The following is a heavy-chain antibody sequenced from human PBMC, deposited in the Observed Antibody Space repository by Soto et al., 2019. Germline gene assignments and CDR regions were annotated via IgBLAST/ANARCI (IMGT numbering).Heavy chain of an antibody. Sequence: GGSLRLSCAASGFTFSSYWMSWVRQAPGKGLGWVANIKQDGSEKYYVDSVKGRFTISRDNAKNSLYPQMNSLRAEDTAVYYCARVRFLEWLFLLYYFDYWGQGTLVTVSS. CDR2: IKQDGSEK. V-gene: IGHV3-7*05. CDR1: GFTFSSYW. CDR3: ARVRFLEWLFLLYYFDY. J-gene: IGHJ4*02. D-gene: IGHD3-3*01.